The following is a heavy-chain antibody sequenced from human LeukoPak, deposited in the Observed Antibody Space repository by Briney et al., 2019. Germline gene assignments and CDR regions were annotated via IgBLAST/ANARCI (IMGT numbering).Heavy chain of an antibody. D-gene: IGHD2-2*01. CDR1: GGSFSGYY. Sequence: PSETLSLTCAVYGGSFSGYYWSWIRQPPGKGLEWIGEINHSGSTNYNPSLKSRVTISVYTSKNQFSLKLSSVTAADTAVYYCARFSAITPRSIVVVPAARLVIDYWGQGTLVTVSS. CDR2: INHSGST. J-gene: IGHJ4*02. CDR3: ARFSAITPRSIVVVPAARLVIDY. V-gene: IGHV4-34*01.